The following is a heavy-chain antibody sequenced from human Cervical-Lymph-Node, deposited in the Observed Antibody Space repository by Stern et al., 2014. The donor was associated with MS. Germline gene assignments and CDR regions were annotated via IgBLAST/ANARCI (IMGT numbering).Heavy chain of an antibody. Sequence: EVHLVESGGGLVQPGGSLRLSCAASGFTFGRYWMHWVRQAPGKGLMWVSRINADGSGTTYADSVTGRFTIARDNAKNTLHLQMNSLRAEDTAVYYCVRASPSLPHPDYWGQGTLVTVSS. CDR2: INADGSGT. CDR1: GFTFGRYW. D-gene: IGHD5/OR15-5a*01. CDR3: VRASPSLPHPDY. V-gene: IGHV3-74*02. J-gene: IGHJ4*02.